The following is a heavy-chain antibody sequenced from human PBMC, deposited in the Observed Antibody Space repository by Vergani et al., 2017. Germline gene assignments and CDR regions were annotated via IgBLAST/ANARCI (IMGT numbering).Heavy chain of an antibody. CDR2: IHYSGST. CDR3: AGVFLSAQIVWFDS. Sequence: QLQLQESGPGLVKPSETLSLTCTVSGGPISSSTYYWGWIRQPPGKGLEWIGSIHYSGSTYYNPSLKSRVTMSVDTSKNQFSLKLSSVTAAGTAVYYCAGVFLSAQIVWFDSWGQGTLVTVSS. D-gene: IGHD3-3*01. J-gene: IGHJ5*01. V-gene: IGHV4-39*01. CDR1: GGPISSSTYY.